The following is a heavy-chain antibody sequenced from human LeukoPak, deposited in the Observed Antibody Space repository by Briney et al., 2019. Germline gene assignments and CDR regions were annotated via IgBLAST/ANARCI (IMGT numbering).Heavy chain of an antibody. CDR3: AKSAQYSSGSFDY. Sequence: GGSLRLSXAASGFTFDDYAMHWVRQAPGKGLEWVSGISWNSGSIGYADSVKGRFTISRDNAKNSLYLQMNSLRAEDMALYYCAKSAQYSSGSFDYWGQATLVTVSS. J-gene: IGHJ4*02. CDR1: GFTFDDYA. V-gene: IGHV3-9*03. CDR2: ISWNSGSI. D-gene: IGHD6-19*01.